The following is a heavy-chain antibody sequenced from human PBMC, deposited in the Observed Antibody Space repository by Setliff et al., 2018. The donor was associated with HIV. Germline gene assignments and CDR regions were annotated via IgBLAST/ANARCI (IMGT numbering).Heavy chain of an antibody. CDR3: ARGEQQLVLVGSYDY. V-gene: IGHV1-69*05. D-gene: IGHD6-13*01. Sequence: SVKVSCKASGGTFSSYAISWVRQAPGQGLGWMGGIIPIFGTANYAQKFQGRVTITTDESTSTAYMELSSLRSEDTAVYYCARGEQQLVLVGSYDYWGQGTLVTVSS. CDR1: GGTFSSYA. CDR2: IIPIFGTA. J-gene: IGHJ4*02.